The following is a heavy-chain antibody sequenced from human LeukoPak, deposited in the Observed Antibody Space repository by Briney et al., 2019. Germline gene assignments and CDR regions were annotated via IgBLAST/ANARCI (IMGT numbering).Heavy chain of an antibody. V-gene: IGHV1-69*13. CDR3: ATITGGDYNKRNYYYYGMDV. CDR1: GGTFSSYA. D-gene: IGHD2-21*02. CDR2: IIPIFGTA. J-gene: IGHJ6*02. Sequence: SVKVSCKASGGTFSSYAISWVRQAPGQGLEWMGGIIPIFGTANYAQKFQGRVTITADESTSTAYMELSSLRSEDTAVYYCATITGGDYNKRNYYYYGMDVWGQGTTVTVSS.